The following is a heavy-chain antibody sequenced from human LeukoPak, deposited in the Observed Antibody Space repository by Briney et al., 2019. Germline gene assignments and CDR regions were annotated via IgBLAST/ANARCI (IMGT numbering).Heavy chain of an antibody. CDR2: ISSSSSYI. CDR1: GFTLSSYR. CDR3: ARVGVVPASYYYYYCIDP. J-gene: IGHJ6*02. D-gene: IGHD2-2*01. V-gene: IGHV3-21*01. Sequence: GGSLRLSCAASGFTLSSYRMNWVRQAPGKGLEWVSSISSSSSYIYYADSVKGRFTISRDNAKHSLYLQMNSLRAEDTAVYYCARVGVVPASYYYYYCIDPWGQGTTVTVSS.